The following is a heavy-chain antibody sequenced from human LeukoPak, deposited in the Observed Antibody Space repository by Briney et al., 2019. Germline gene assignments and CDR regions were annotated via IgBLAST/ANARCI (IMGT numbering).Heavy chain of an antibody. V-gene: IGHV3-23*01. CDR3: ARDLAWGAFDY. CDR2: VRPPGGGT. D-gene: IGHD7-27*01. Sequence: GWSLRLSCGASGFTFSKHGMNWVRQAPGTGLEWPSGVRPPGGGTYYADSVKGRFTISRDDSQDKVSLQMNSLRVEDTAVYYCARDLAWGAFDYWGQGTLVTVSS. J-gene: IGHJ4*02. CDR1: GFTFSKHG.